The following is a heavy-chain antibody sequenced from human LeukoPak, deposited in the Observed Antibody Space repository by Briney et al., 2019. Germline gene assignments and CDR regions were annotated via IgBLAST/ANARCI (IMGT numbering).Heavy chain of an antibody. Sequence: PGGSLRLSCAASGFTFSSYWMSWVRQAPGKGLEWVANIKQDGSEKYYVDSVKGRFTISRDNAKNSLYLQMNSLRAEDTAVYYCARVWHVDTAIFDYWGQGTLVTVSS. V-gene: IGHV3-7*01. CDR2: IKQDGSEK. J-gene: IGHJ4*02. CDR3: ARVWHVDTAIFDY. D-gene: IGHD5-18*01. CDR1: GFTFSSYW.